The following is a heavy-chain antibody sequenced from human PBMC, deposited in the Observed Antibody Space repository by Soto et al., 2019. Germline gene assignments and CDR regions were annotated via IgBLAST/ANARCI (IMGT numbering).Heavy chain of an antibody. D-gene: IGHD5-12*01. V-gene: IGHV3-64*01. CDR3: ARDGEMATNNAFDI. CDR1: GFTFSSYA. Sequence: GGSLRLSCAASGFTFSSYAMHWVRQAPGKGLEYVSAISSNGGSTYYANSVKGRFTISRDNSKNTLYLQMGSLRAEDMAVYYCARDGEMATNNAFDIWGQGTMVTVSS. CDR2: ISSNGGST. J-gene: IGHJ3*02.